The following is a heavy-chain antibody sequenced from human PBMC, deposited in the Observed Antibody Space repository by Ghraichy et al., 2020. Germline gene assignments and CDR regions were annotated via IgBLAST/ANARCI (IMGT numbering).Heavy chain of an antibody. J-gene: IGHJ4*02. D-gene: IGHD3-16*02. Sequence: TLSLTCTVSGGSINSYYWSWIRQPPGKGLEWIGYIYYSGSTNYNPSLESRVTISVDTSKNQFSLKLSSVTAADTAVYYCARDRSEFDYWGQGTLVTVSS. CDR2: IYYSGST. CDR1: GGSINSYY. V-gene: IGHV4-59*01. CDR3: ARDRSEFDY.